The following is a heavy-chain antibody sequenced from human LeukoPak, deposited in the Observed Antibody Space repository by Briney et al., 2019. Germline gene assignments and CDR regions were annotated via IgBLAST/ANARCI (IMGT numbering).Heavy chain of an antibody. V-gene: IGHV4-30-4*01. CDR3: ARDDSSGYYYWFDH. D-gene: IGHD3-22*01. Sequence: PSQTLSLTCTVSGGSISSGDYYWSWIRQPPGKGLELIGYIYYSGNTYYNPSLKSRVTISVDTSKNQFSLKLSSVTAADTALYYCARDDSSGYYYWFDHWGQGTLVTVSS. CDR2: IYYSGNT. J-gene: IGHJ5*02. CDR1: GGSISSGDYY.